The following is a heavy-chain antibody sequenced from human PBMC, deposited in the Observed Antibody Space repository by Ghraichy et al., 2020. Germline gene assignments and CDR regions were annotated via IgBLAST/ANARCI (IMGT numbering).Heavy chain of an antibody. CDR3: AKDLKGVPYYDFWSGRVPPSYFDY. V-gene: IGHV3-23*01. CDR1: GFTFSSYA. J-gene: IGHJ4*02. CDR2: ISGSGGST. Sequence: GGSLRLSCAASGFTFSSYAMSWVRQAPGKGLEWVSAISGSGGSTYYADSVKGRFTISRDNSKNTLYLQMNSLRAEDTAVYYCAKDLKGVPYYDFWSGRVPPSYFDYWGQGTLVTVSS. D-gene: IGHD3-3*01.